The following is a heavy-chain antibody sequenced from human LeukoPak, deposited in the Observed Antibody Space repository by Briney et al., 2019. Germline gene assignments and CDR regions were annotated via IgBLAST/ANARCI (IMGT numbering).Heavy chain of an antibody. V-gene: IGHV4-59*01. CDR2: IYYSGST. J-gene: IGHJ4*02. D-gene: IGHD3-22*01. CDR1: GGSISSYY. CDR3: ARGLYYYDSSGYYPYYFGY. Sequence: SETLSLTCTVSGGSISSYYWSWIRQPPGKGLEWIGYIYYSGSTNYNPSLKSRVTISVDTSKNQFSLKLSSVTAADTAVYYCARGLYYYDSSGYYPYYFGYWGQGTLVTVSS.